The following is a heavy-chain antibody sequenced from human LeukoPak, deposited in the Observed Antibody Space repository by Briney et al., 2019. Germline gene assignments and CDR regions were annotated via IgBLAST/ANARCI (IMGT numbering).Heavy chain of an antibody. CDR3: ARGGYCSSTSCYDAFDI. D-gene: IGHD2-2*01. CDR2: ISSSSYI. J-gene: IGHJ3*02. V-gene: IGHV3-21*01. Sequence: GGSLRLSCAASGFTFSSYSMNWVRQAPGKGLEWVSSISSSSYIYYADSVKGRFTISRDNAKNSLYLQMNSLRAEDTAVYYCARGGYCSSTSCYDAFDIWGQGTMVTVSS. CDR1: GFTFSSYS.